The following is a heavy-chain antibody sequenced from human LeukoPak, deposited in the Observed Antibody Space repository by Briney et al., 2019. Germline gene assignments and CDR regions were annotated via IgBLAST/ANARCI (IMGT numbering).Heavy chain of an antibody. CDR2: NFHSGST. CDR1: GASIRNSNW. CDR3: ARAPTYYDDSSGYYYGAFDI. D-gene: IGHD3-22*01. V-gene: IGHV4-4*02. Sequence: PSGTLSLICAVSGASIRNSNWWSGVRKPPGEGLGWLGENFHSGSTNYKPSLKSRVTISGEKSKNQFSLKLSSVTAADTALSYCARAPTYYDDSSGYYYGAFDIWGQGTMVTVSS. J-gene: IGHJ3*02.